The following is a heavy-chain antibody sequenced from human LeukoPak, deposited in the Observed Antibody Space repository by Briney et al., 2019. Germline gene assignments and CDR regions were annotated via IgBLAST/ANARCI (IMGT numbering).Heavy chain of an antibody. CDR3: ASKGGIQLSHYYYYGMDV. CDR2: INHSGST. J-gene: IGHJ6*02. D-gene: IGHD5-18*01. V-gene: IGHV4-34*01. Sequence: IPSETLSLTCAVYGGSFSGYYWSWIRQPPAKGLEWIGEINHSGSTNYNPSLKSRVTISVDTSKNQFSLKLSSVTAADTAVYYCASKGGIQLSHYYYYGMDVWGQGTTVTVSS. CDR1: GGSFSGYY.